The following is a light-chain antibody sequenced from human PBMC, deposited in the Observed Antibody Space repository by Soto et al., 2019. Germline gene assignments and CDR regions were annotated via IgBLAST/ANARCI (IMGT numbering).Light chain of an antibody. CDR1: SSNIGAGYD. CDR2: GNI. J-gene: IGLJ2*01. CDR3: QSYDSSLSSSVV. V-gene: IGLV1-40*01. Sequence: QPVLTQPPSVSGAPGQRVTISCTGSSSNIGAGYDVHWYQQLPGTAPKLLIYGNINRPSGVPDRFSGSKSGTSASLAITGLGAKDEADYYCQSYDSSLSSSVVFGGGTKLTVL.